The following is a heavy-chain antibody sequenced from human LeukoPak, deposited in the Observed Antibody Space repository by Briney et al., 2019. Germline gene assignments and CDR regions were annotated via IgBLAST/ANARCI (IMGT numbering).Heavy chain of an antibody. CDR2: IIPIFGTA. D-gene: IGHD1-26*01. CDR3: ARVEVMERDPRFDY. CDR1: GGSIRTHP. J-gene: IGHJ4*02. Sequence: ASVKVSCKASGGSIRTHPITWVRQAPGQGLEWVGGIIPIFGTANFAPRFQGRVTITADESTSTAYMELSSLRSEDTAVYYCARVEVMERDPRFDYWGQGTLVTVSS. V-gene: IGHV1-69*01.